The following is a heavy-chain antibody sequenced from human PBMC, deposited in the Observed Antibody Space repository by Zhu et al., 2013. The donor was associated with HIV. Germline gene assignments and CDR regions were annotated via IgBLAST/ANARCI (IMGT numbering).Heavy chain of an antibody. J-gene: IGHJ4*02. CDR2: INPSGGNT. Sequence: QLQLVQSGAEVKKPGASVKVSCKASGYTFTSYGISWVRQAPGQGLEWMGIINPSGGNTRYAQKFQGRVTMTRDTSTSTVYMELSSLRSEDTAVYYCARSDFGYWGQGTLVTVSS. V-gene: IGHV1-46*01. CDR3: ARSDFGY. CDR1: GYTFTSYG.